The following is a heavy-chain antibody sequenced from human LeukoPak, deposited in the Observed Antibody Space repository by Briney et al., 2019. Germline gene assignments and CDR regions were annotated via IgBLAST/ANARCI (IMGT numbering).Heavy chain of an antibody. CDR2: IRRKVYGGTT. CDR3: TRDKDWSYDY. CDR1: GFTFGDHG. Sequence: PGGSLRLSGTASGFTFGDHGMGWVRQAPEKGLEWVGFIRRKVYGGTTEYAASVRGRFSISRDDSKSIAYLEMNSLKTEDTAVYYCTRDKDWSYDYWGPGNLVTVSS. J-gene: IGHJ4*02. V-gene: IGHV3-49*04. D-gene: IGHD3/OR15-3a*01.